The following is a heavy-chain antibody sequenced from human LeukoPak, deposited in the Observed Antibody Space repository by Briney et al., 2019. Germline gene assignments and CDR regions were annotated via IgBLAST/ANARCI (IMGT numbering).Heavy chain of an antibody. CDR3: ARDSYYYDSSGNAFDI. CDR2: IHDSGST. V-gene: IGHV4-39*07. CDR1: GGSISSSSYY. D-gene: IGHD3-22*01. J-gene: IGHJ3*02. Sequence: SETLSLTCTVSGGSISSSSYYWGWIRQPPGKGLEWIGTIHDSGSTYYNPSLKSRVTISVDTSKNQFSLKLSSVTAADTAVYYCARDSYYYDSSGNAFDIWGQGTMVTVSS.